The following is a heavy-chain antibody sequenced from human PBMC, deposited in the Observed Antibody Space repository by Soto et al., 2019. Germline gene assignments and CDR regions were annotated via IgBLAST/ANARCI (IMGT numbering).Heavy chain of an antibody. CDR3: AKDKMEQWLVGGYFDY. J-gene: IGHJ4*02. CDR2: IIDDGGRA. D-gene: IGHD6-19*01. V-gene: IGHV3-23*01. Sequence: LRPSCSASGFTFNRYAMSWVRQAPGKGLEWVSAIIDDGGRAYYADSVKGRFTISRDNSKNTLSLQMNSLRAEDTAVYYCAKDKMEQWLVGGYFDYWGQGTQVTVSS. CDR1: GFTFNRYA.